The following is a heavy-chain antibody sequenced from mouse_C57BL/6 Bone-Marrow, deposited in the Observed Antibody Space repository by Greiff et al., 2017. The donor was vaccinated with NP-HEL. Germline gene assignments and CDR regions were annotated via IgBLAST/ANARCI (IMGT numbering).Heavy chain of an antibody. CDR3: TRRAQSKGYYAMDY. CDR1: GYTFTSYW. D-gene: IGHD3-2*02. V-gene: IGHV1-5*01. Sequence: VQLQQSGTVLARPGASVKMSCKTSGYTFTSYWMHWVKQRPGQGLEWIGAISPGNSDTSYIQKFKGKAKLTAVTSASTAYMEISRLTDEDSAGYYSTRRAQSKGYYAMDYWGQGTSVTVSS. CDR2: ISPGNSDT. J-gene: IGHJ4*01.